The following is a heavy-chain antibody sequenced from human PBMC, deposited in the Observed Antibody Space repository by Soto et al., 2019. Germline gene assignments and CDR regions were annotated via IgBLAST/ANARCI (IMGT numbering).Heavy chain of an antibody. CDR3: AKYYYDSSGYYSDCYYGMDV. Sequence: ASVKVSCKASGGTFSSYAISWVRQAPGQGLEWMGGIIPIFGTANYAQKFQGRVTITADESTSTAYMELSSLRSEDTAVYYCAKYYYDSSGYYSDCYYGMDVWGQGTTVTVSS. D-gene: IGHD3-22*01. J-gene: IGHJ6*02. V-gene: IGHV1-69*13. CDR2: IIPIFGTA. CDR1: GGTFSSYA.